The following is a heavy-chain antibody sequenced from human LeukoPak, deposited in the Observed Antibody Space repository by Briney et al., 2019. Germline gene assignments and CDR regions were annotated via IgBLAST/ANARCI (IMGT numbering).Heavy chain of an antibody. D-gene: IGHD3-3*01. CDR2: INRHGNT. CDR3: ARLVPERFFQLNPEGYYDY. J-gene: IGHJ4*02. Sequence: PSETLSLTCAVSGEPFSGYYWGWIRQPPGKGLELIGEINRHGNTDYNPSLKSRVSMSIDTSKNQFSLKLISVTAADTAVYYCARLVPERFFQLNPEGYYDYWGQGTLVTVSS. V-gene: IGHV4-34*01. CDR1: GEPFSGYY.